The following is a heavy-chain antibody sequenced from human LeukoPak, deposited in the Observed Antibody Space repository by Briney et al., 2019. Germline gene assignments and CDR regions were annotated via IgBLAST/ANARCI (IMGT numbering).Heavy chain of an antibody. V-gene: IGHV3-11*01. CDR3: ATSEHSYGLGY. J-gene: IGHJ4*02. Sequence: GGSLRLSCAASGFTFSDYYMSWLRQAPGKGLEGVSYISTSGRAPDYADSVKGRFTISRDNAKHSLYLQMNSLRADDTAVYYCATSEHSYGLGYWGQGTLVTVSS. D-gene: IGHD5-18*01. CDR1: GFTFSDYY. CDR2: ISTSGRAP.